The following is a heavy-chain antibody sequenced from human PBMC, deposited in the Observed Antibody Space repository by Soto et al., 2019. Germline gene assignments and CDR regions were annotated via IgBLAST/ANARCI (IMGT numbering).Heavy chain of an antibody. D-gene: IGHD6-13*01. CDR2: INHSGST. J-gene: IGHJ4*02. V-gene: IGHV4-34*01. CDR3: ASRAVIAAAGLDY. Sequence: QVQLQQWGAGLLKPPETLSLTCAVYGGSFSGYYWSWIRQPPGKGLEWIGEINHSGSTNYNPSLKSRVTISVDTSKNQFSLKLSSVTAADTAVYYCASRAVIAAAGLDYWGQGTLVTVSS. CDR1: GGSFSGYY.